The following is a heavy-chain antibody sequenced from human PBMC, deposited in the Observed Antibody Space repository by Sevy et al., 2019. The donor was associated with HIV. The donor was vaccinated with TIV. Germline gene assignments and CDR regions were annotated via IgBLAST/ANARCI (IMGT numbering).Heavy chain of an antibody. CDR3: ASPPWNSYVSLYYFDS. D-gene: IGHD3-16*01. J-gene: IGHJ4*02. CDR2: ITNNGDTI. V-gene: IGHV3-48*01. CDR1: GFTFNRYS. Sequence: GGSLRLSCVASGFTFNRYSMNRVRQTPWKGLEWISYITNNGDTIYYADSVKGRFTISRDNAKNSLYLQMNSLRVEDTAIYYCASPPWNSYVSLYYFDSWGQGTLVTVSS.